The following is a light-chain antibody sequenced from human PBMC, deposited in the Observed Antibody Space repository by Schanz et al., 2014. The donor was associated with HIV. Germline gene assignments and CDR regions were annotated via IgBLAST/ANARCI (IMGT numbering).Light chain of an antibody. Sequence: EIVLTQYPGTLSLSPGERATLSCRASHTVSGDYLAWYQQRPGQAPRHLMYGASNRATDVPDRFSGSGSGTDFTLVISRLEPEDFAVYYCQQYGNSPRTFGQGTKVEI. J-gene: IGKJ1*01. V-gene: IGKV3-20*01. CDR3: QQYGNSPRT. CDR2: GAS. CDR1: HTVSGDY.